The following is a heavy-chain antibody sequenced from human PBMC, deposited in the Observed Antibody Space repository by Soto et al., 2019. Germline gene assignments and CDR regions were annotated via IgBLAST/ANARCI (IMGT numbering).Heavy chain of an antibody. V-gene: IGHV4-59*01. CDR2: IYYSGST. J-gene: IGHJ2*01. D-gene: IGHD1-7*01. Sequence: SETLSLTCTVSGGSISSYYWRWIRQPPGKGLEWIGYIYYSGSTNYNPSLKSRVTISVDTSKNQFSLKLSSVTAADTAVYYCARRNVYNWNSVYWYFDLWGRGTLVTVS. CDR3: ARRNVYNWNSVYWYFDL. CDR1: GGSISSYY.